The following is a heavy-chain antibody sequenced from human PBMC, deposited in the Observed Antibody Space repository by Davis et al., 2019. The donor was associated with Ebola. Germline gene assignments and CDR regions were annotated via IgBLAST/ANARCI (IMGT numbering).Heavy chain of an antibody. V-gene: IGHV3-21*01. CDR3: ARGDSSYYYYYGMDV. CDR2: ISSSSSYI. Sequence: PGGSLRLSCAASGFTFSSYSMNWVRQAPGKGLEWVSSISSSSSYIYYADSVKGRSTISRDNSKNTLYLQMNSLRAEDTAVYYCARGDSSYYYYYGMDVWGQGTTVTVSS. D-gene: IGHD2-15*01. CDR1: GFTFSSYS. J-gene: IGHJ6*02.